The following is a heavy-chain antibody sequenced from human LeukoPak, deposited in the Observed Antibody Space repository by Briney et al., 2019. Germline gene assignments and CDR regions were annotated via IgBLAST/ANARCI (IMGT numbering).Heavy chain of an antibody. Sequence: SETLSLTCAVYGGSFSGYYWSWIRQSPGKGLEWIGEINHSGSTNYSPSLKSRVTISVDRSKNQFSLKLRSVIAADTAVYYCARVGWELLGPFDHWGQGTLVTVSS. D-gene: IGHD1-26*01. V-gene: IGHV4-34*01. J-gene: IGHJ4*02. CDR2: INHSGST. CDR1: GGSFSGYY. CDR3: ARVGWELLGPFDH.